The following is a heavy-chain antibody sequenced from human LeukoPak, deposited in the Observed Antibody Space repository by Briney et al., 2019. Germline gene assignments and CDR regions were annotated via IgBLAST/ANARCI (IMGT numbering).Heavy chain of an antibody. Sequence: SETLSLTCTVSGGSISSSSYYWGWIRQPPGKGLEWIGSIYYSGSTYYNPSLKSRVTVSVDTSKNQFSLKLSSVTAADTAVYYCANSGTVYYYYYMDVWGKGTTVTVSS. D-gene: IGHD2-2*01. J-gene: IGHJ6*03. CDR2: IYYSGST. V-gene: IGHV4-39*07. CDR3: ANSGTVYYYYYMDV. CDR1: GGSISSSSYY.